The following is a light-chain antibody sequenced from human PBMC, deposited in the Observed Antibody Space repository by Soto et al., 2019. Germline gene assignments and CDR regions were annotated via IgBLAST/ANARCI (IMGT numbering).Light chain of an antibody. J-gene: IGKJ2*01. Sequence: VLTQSPSSLAVSLGERATVNCRSSQSVLDNSTNKSYLAWYQKKPGHPPKLLVHWASVREAGVPDRFSGGGSGTDFTLTISSLQAEDVAVYYCHQYYTTPQTFGQGTKVDIK. CDR1: QSVLDNSTNKSY. CDR3: HQYYTTPQT. CDR2: WAS. V-gene: IGKV4-1*01.